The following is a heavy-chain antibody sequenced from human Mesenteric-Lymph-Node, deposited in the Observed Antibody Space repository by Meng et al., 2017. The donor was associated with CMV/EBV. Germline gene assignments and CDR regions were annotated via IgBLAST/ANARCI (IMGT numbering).Heavy chain of an antibody. CDR1: GGSISSYY. Sequence: LSLTCTVSGGSISSYYWSWIRQPPGKGLEWVGRTRNKANSYTTEYAASVKGRFTISRDDSKNSLYLQMNSLKTEDTAVYYCARAKGYCSSTSCYPYYYGMDVWGQGTTVTVSS. CDR2: TRNKANSYTT. D-gene: IGHD2-2*01. J-gene: IGHJ6*02. CDR3: ARAKGYCSSTSCYPYYYGMDV. V-gene: IGHV3-72*01.